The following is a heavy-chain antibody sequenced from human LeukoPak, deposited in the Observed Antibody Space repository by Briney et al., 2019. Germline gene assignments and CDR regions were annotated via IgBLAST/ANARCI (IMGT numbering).Heavy chain of an antibody. CDR2: IYYSGST. CDR3: ARAGMWLRFHWFDP. Sequence: SETLTLTCTVSGGSISSYYWSWIRQPPGKGLEWIGYIYYSGSTNYNASLERRVTISVGTTQNQVSPKLSSVTAADTAVYYCARAGMWLRFHWFDPWGQGTLVTVSS. CDR1: GGSISSYY. D-gene: IGHD5-12*01. V-gene: IGHV4-59*01. J-gene: IGHJ5*02.